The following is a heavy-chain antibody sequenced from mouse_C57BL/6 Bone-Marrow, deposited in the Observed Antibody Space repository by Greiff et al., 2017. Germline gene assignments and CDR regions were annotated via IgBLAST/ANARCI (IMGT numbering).Heavy chain of an antibody. CDR1: GYTFTSYW. CDR3: ARSYGDGPWFAY. Sequence: QVQLQQPGAELVKPGASVKLSCKASGYTFTSYWMHWVKQRPGQGLEWIGMIHPNSGSTNYNEKFKSKATLTVDKSSSTAYMQLSSLTSEDSAVYCGARSYGDGPWFAYWGQGTLVTVSA. D-gene: IGHD2-13*01. V-gene: IGHV1-64*01. J-gene: IGHJ3*01. CDR2: IHPNSGST.